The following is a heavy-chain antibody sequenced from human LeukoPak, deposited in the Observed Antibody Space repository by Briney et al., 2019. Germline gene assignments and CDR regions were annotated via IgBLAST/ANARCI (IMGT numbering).Heavy chain of an antibody. CDR3: ARAHWFVDYYYYMDV. D-gene: IGHD3-10*01. CDR2: IYTSGTT. CDR1: GGSMNSGNYY. J-gene: IGHJ6*03. Sequence: SETLSLTCTVSGGSMNSGNYYWSWIRQPAGKALEWIGRIYTSGTTSYRPSLQSRVTISIDTSKNQFSLKLNSITAADTAVYYCARAHWFVDYYYYMDVWGKGATVTVSS. V-gene: IGHV4-61*02.